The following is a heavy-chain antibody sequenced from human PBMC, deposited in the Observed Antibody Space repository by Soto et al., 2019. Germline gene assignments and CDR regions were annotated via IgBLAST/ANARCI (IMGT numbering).Heavy chain of an antibody. D-gene: IGHD5-12*01. V-gene: IGHV3-9*01. CDR3: TKGGYDLIYYFGMDV. J-gene: IGHJ6*02. CDR2: ISSDGDTI. Sequence: EVQLIESGGGWVQPGTSLRVSCAASGFTFHEYAMHWVRQAPGKGLEWVSGISSDGDTIAYADSVQGRFTVFRDNAKNSLYLQMNRLRAEDTALYYCTKGGYDLIYYFGMDVWGQWTTGTVSS. CDR1: GFTFHEYA.